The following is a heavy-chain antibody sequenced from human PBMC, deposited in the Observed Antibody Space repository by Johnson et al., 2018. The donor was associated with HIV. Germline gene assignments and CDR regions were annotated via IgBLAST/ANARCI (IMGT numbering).Heavy chain of an antibody. Sequence: VQLVESGGRLVQPGRSLRLSCAASGFTFRSYDMHWVRQVTGKGLEWVANIKQDGSEKYYVDSVKGRFTISRDNAKNTLYLQMNSLRPEDTAAYYCATIAAHGAAFDIWGQGTVVTVSS. J-gene: IGHJ3*02. CDR1: GFTFRSYD. CDR2: IKQDGSEK. D-gene: IGHD6-25*01. CDR3: ATIAAHGAAFDI. V-gene: IGHV3-7*02.